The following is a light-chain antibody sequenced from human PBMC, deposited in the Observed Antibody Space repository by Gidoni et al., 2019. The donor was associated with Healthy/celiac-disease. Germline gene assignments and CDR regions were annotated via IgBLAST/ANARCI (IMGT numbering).Light chain of an antibody. V-gene: IGLV3-19*01. CDR1: SLRSYY. J-gene: IGLJ2*01. CDR2: GKN. CDR3: NSRDSSGNQSV. Sequence: SSELTQDPAVSVALGQTVRTTCQGDSLRSYYASWYQQKPGQAPVLVIYGKNNRPSGIPDRFSGSSSGNTASLTITGAQAEDEADYYCNSRDSSGNQSVFGGGTKLTVL.